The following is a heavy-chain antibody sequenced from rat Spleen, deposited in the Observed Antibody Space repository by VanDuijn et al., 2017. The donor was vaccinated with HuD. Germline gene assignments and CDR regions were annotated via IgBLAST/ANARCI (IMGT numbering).Heavy chain of an antibody. J-gene: IGHJ2*01. Sequence: EVKLVESGGGLVQPGRSLKLSCAASGFNFNDYWMGWVRQAPGKGLEWIAEINKDSSTIKYIPSLKDKLIISRDNAQNTLYLQMNKLGSEDTAIYYCVREELGVDFWGQGVMVTVSS. CDR3: VREELGVDF. CDR2: INKDSSTI. CDR1: GFNFNDYW. V-gene: IGHV4-2*01. D-gene: IGHD3-6*01.